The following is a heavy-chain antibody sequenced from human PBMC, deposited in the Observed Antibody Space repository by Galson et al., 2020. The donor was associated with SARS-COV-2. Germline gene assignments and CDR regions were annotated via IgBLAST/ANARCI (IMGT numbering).Heavy chain of an antibody. Sequence: SENLSLTCAVYGGSFSGYYWSWIRQPPGKGLEWIGEINHSGSTNYNPSLKSRVTISVDTSKNQFSLKLSSVTAADTAVYYCAAETYYYGSGAGYWGQGTLVTVSS. D-gene: IGHD3-10*01. CDR2: INHSGST. CDR1: GGSFSGYY. V-gene: IGHV4-34*01. CDR3: AAETYYYGSGAGY. J-gene: IGHJ4*02.